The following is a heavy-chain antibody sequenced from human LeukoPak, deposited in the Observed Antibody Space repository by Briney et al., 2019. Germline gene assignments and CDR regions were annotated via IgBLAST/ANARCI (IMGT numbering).Heavy chain of an antibody. D-gene: IGHD6-19*01. CDR1: GFTFSDHN. CDR2: ISDSGSIT. Sequence: QPGGSLRLSCAASGFTFSDHNMDWVRQAPGKGLEWVSVISDSGSITYYADSVKGRFTISRDNSKNTLFLQMNSLRAEDTAVYYCAKDARRTSGWYFFDYWGQGTLVTVSS. J-gene: IGHJ4*02. CDR3: AKDARRTSGWYFFDY. V-gene: IGHV3-23*01.